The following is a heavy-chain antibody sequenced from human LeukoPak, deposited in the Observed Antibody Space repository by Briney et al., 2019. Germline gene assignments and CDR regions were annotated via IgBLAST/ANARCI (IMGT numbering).Heavy chain of an antibody. D-gene: IGHD4-11*01. Sequence: SETLSLTCTVSGGSISSGSYYWRWIRQPAGKGLEWIGRIYTSGSTNYNPSLKSRVTISVDTSKNQFSLKLSSVTAADTAVYYCARDPRPSTGNYYYYMDVWGKGTTVTVSS. CDR1: GGSISSGSYY. V-gene: IGHV4-61*02. CDR2: IYTSGST. J-gene: IGHJ6*03. CDR3: ARDPRPSTGNYYYYMDV.